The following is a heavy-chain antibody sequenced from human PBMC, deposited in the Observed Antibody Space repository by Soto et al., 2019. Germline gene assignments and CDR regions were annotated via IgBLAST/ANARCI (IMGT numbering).Heavy chain of an antibody. CDR1: GGTFSSYT. Sequence: SVKVSCKASGGTFSSYTISWVRQAPGQGLEWMGRIIPILGIANYAQKFQGRVTITADKSTSTAYMKLSSLRSEDTAVYYCARLGFVVVPAAMRDNWFDPWGQGTLVTVSS. CDR2: IIPILGIA. J-gene: IGHJ5*02. V-gene: IGHV1-69*02. CDR3: ARLGFVVVPAAMRDNWFDP. D-gene: IGHD2-2*01.